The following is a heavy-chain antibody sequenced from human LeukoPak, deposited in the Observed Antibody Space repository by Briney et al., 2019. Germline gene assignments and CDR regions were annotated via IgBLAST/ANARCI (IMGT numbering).Heavy chain of an antibody. V-gene: IGHV4-59*01. CDR2: IHYSGST. J-gene: IGHJ1*01. CDR1: GVSISPYY. CDR3: GRWRESSSWPPGYLQH. Sequence: SETLSLTCTVSGVSISPYYWSWIRQPPGKGLEWIGYIHYSGSTNYNPSFKSRVTMSVDTSKNQFSLKLSSVTAADTAMYYCGRWRESSSWPPGYLQHWGQGTLVTVSS. D-gene: IGHD6-13*01.